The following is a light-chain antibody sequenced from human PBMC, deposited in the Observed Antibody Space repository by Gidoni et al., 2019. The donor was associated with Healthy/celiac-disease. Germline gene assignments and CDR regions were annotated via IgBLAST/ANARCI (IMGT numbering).Light chain of an antibody. Sequence: DIQMTQSPSSLSASVGDRVTITCRASQSISSYLNWYQQKPGKAPKLLIYAASSLQSWVPSRFSGSGSGTDFTLTISSLQPEDFATYYCQPSYSTPVTFGQGTKLEIK. CDR1: QSISSY. CDR2: AAS. CDR3: QPSYSTPVT. J-gene: IGKJ2*01. V-gene: IGKV1-39*01.